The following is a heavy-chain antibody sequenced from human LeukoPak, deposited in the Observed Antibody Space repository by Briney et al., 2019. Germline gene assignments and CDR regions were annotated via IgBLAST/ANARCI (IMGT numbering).Heavy chain of an antibody. CDR3: AREMIYDFWSGYYTYYYYYMDV. D-gene: IGHD3-3*01. J-gene: IGHJ6*03. CDR2: ISSSGSTI. CDR1: GFTFSDYY. V-gene: IGHV3-11*04. Sequence: GGSLRLSCAASGFTFSDYYMSWIRQAPGKGLEWVSYISSSGSTIYYADSVKGRFTISRDNAKNSLYLQMNSLRAEDTAVYYCAREMIYDFWSGYYTYYYYYMDVWGKGTTVTVSS.